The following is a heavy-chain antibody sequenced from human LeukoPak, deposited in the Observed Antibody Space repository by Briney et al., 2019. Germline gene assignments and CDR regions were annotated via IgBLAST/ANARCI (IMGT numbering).Heavy chain of an antibody. CDR3: ARVGIYCSGGSCYDGWFDP. CDR1: GFTFSSYG. J-gene: IGHJ5*02. D-gene: IGHD2-15*01. CDR2: IWYDGSNK. Sequence: GRSLRLSCAASGFTFSSYGMHWVRQAPGKGLEWVAVIWYDGSNKYYADSVKGRFTISRDNSKNTLYLQMNSLRAEDTAVYYCARVGIYCSGGSCYDGWFDPWGQGTLVTVSS. V-gene: IGHV3-33*01.